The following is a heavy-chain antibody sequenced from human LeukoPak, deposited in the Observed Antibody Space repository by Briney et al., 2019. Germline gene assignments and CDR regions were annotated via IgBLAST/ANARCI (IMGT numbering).Heavy chain of an antibody. Sequence: GGSLRLSCAASGFTFSNYAMHWVRQAPGKGLEWVAVIWYDGSNQYYADSVKGRFTISRDNSKNTLYLQMNSLRAEDTAVYYCARDHSSGVWTLYYFDYWGHGTLVTVSS. J-gene: IGHJ4*01. D-gene: IGHD2-8*02. CDR3: ARDHSSGVWTLYYFDY. V-gene: IGHV3-30-3*01. CDR2: IWYDGSNQ. CDR1: GFTFSNYA.